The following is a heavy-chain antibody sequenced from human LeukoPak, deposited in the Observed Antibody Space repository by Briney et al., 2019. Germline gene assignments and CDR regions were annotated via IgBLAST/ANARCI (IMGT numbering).Heavy chain of an antibody. CDR2: ISSSGSTI. D-gene: IGHD3-9*01. CDR1: GFTFSSYA. CDR3: AKGAYYDILTGYIGGFDY. J-gene: IGHJ4*02. V-gene: IGHV3-48*04. Sequence: PGGSLRLSCAASGFTFSSYAMSWVRQAPGKGLEWVSYISSSGSTIYYADSVKGRFTISRDNAKNSLYLQMNSLRAEDTALYYCAKGAYYDILTGYIGGFDYWGQGTLVTVSS.